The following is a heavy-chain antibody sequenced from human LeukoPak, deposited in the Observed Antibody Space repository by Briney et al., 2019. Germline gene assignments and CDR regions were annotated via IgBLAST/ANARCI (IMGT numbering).Heavy chain of an antibody. D-gene: IGHD6-19*01. J-gene: IGHJ4*02. Sequence: SETLSLTCTVSDGSISSSSYYWGWVRQPPGKGLEWIGSIYYSGSTYYNPSLKSRVTISVDTSKNQFSLKLSSVTAADTAVYYCARGVPGIAVAGEFDYWGQGTLVTVSS. CDR3: ARGVPGIAVAGEFDY. CDR2: IYYSGST. V-gene: IGHV4-39*07. CDR1: DGSISSSSYY.